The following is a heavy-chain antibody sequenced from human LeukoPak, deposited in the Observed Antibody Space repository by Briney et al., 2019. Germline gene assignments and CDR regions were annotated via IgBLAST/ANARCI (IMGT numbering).Heavy chain of an antibody. V-gene: IGHV4-31*03. J-gene: IGHJ2*01. CDR1: GGSISSGGYY. D-gene: IGHD4-23*01. CDR2: TYYSGST. Sequence: PSETLSLTCTVSGGSISSGGYYWSWIRQHPGKGLEWIGYTYYSGSTYYNPALKSRVTISVDTSKTQFSLKLSSVTAAATAVYYCARDRYTVVSWYFDLWGRGTLVTVSS. CDR3: ARDRYTVVSWYFDL.